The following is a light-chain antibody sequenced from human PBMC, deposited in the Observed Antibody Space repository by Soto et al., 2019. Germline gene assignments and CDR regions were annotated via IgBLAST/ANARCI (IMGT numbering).Light chain of an antibody. V-gene: IGKV3-20*01. CDR1: QIVSSY. Sequence: DIVVTQPPATLSVSTGERATLSCRASQIVSSYLAWYQQKPGQAPRLLIFGASSRATGIPDRFSGSGSGTEFTVTISRLEPEDFAVYYCQQHGSSPTFGQGTKVDIK. J-gene: IGKJ1*01. CDR3: QQHGSSPT. CDR2: GAS.